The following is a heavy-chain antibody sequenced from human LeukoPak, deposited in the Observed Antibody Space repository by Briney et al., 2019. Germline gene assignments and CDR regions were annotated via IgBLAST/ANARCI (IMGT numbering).Heavy chain of an antibody. V-gene: IGHV3-30*02. CDR3: AKAYYDISTWIDY. Sequence: GGSLRLSCAAPGFTFSSYGMHWVRQAPGKGLEWVAFIRYDGSNKYYADSVKGRFTISRDNSKNTLYLQMNSLRAEDTAVYYCAKAYYDISTWIDYWGQGTLVTVSS. J-gene: IGHJ4*02. D-gene: IGHD3-9*01. CDR2: IRYDGSNK. CDR1: GFTFSSYG.